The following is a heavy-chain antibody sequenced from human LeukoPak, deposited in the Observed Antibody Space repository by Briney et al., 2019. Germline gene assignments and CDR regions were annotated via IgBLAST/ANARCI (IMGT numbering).Heavy chain of an antibody. J-gene: IGHJ4*02. CDR2: INPSGGST. CDR1: GYTFTSYY. V-gene: IGHV1-46*01. CDR3: ARSPPYCSGGSCYSDFYFDY. Sequence: GASVKVSCKASGYTFTSYYMHWVRQAPGQGLEWMGIINPSGGSTSYAQKFQGRVTMTRDTSTSTVYMELSSLRSEDTAVYYCARSPPYCSGGSCYSDFYFDYWGQGTLVTVSS. D-gene: IGHD2-15*01.